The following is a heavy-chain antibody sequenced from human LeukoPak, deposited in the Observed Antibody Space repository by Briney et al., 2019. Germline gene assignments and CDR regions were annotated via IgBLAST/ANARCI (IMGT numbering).Heavy chain of an antibody. D-gene: IGHD3-10*01. J-gene: IGHJ6*03. CDR3: ARDNGSGSYPFYYYYYMDV. CDR1: GGSISSYY. Sequence: PSETLPLTCTVSGGSISSYYWSWIRQPPGKGLEWIGDIYYSGSTNYNPSLKSRVTISVDTSKNQFSLKLSSVTAADTAVYYCARDNGSGSYPFYYYYYMDVWGKGTTVTVSS. CDR2: IYYSGST. V-gene: IGHV4-59*01.